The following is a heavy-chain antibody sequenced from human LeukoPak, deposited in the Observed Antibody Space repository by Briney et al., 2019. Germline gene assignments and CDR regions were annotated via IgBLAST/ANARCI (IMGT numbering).Heavy chain of an antibody. D-gene: IGHD6-13*01. CDR1: GYTFTSYA. J-gene: IGHJ4*02. V-gene: IGHV7-4-1*02. Sequence: GASVKVSCKASGYTFTSYAMNWVRQAPGQGLEWMGWINTNTGNPTYAQGFTGRFVFSLDTSVSTAYLQISSLKAEDTAVYYCATDEFRERVAAAGVPFDYWGQGTLVTVSS. CDR2: INTNTGNP. CDR3: ATDEFRERVAAAGVPFDY.